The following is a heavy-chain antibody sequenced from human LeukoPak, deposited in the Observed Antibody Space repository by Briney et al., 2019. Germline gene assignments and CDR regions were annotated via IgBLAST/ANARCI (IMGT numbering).Heavy chain of an antibody. CDR3: AKDQSYSKDY. J-gene: IGHJ4*02. CDR2: INSGGSSS. D-gene: IGHD4-11*01. Sequence: GGSLRLSCAASGFTFSSYWMHWVRQAPGKGLVWVSRINSGGSSSTYADSVKGRFTISRDNAKNTLYLQMNSLRAEDTAVYYCAKDQSYSKDYWGQGTLVTVSS. CDR1: GFTFSSYW. V-gene: IGHV3-74*03.